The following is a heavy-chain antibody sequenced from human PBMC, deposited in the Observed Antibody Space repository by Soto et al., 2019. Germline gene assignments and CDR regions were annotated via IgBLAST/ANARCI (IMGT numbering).Heavy chain of an antibody. CDR1: GFTISDKKY. Sequence: DVQLVESGGGLIQPGESLRLSCAAFGFTISDKKYVAWVRQAPGKGLGWVSALYDLDGSFYAASVKGRFTTSGDSSKTAVYLQMNDLRPDDTAVYYCATWHEREHAYDVWGQGTTVTVSS. D-gene: IGHD1-1*01. J-gene: IGHJ3*01. V-gene: IGHV3-53*01. CDR3: ATWHEREHAYDV. CDR2: LYDLDGS.